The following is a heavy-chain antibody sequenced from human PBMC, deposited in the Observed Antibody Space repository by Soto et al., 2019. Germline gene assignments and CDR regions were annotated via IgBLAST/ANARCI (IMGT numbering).Heavy chain of an antibody. CDR1: GYTFTSYG. CDR2: ISAYNGIT. D-gene: IGHD3-10*01. J-gene: IGHJ4*02. Sequence: ASVKVSCKASGYTFTSYGISWVRQAPGQGLEWMGWISAYNGITNYAQKLQGRVTMTTDTSTSTAYMELRSLRSDDTAVYYCARDRVGVGKFDYWGQGTLVTVSS. V-gene: IGHV1-18*01. CDR3: ARDRVGVGKFDY.